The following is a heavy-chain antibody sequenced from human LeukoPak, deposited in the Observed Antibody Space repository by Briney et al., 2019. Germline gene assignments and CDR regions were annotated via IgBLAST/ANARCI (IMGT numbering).Heavy chain of an antibody. CDR2: IYTSGST. CDR1: GGFISSYY. Sequence: SETLSLTCTVSGGFISSYYWSWIRQPAGKGLEWIGRIYTSGSTNYNPSLKSRVTMSVDTSKNQFSLKLSSVTAADTAVYYCARNRQSQYCSSTSCSPYYYYYMDVWGKGTTVTVSS. CDR3: ARNRQSQYCSSTSCSPYYYYYMDV. D-gene: IGHD2-2*01. J-gene: IGHJ6*03. V-gene: IGHV4-4*07.